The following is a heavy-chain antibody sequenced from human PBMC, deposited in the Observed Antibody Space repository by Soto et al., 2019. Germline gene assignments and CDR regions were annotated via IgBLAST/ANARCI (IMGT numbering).Heavy chain of an antibody. J-gene: IGHJ4*02. CDR3: AKQRKVTTAAGQMSFDA. Sequence: GESLKISCQASGYNFRHYYIAWVRQKPGRGLEWVGLIYPGDSDVRYSPSVQGQVTISVDRSTDTAYLQWNSLRASDSGTYYCAKQRKVTTAAGQMSFDARGQGTLVTVS. D-gene: IGHD6-13*01. CDR1: GYNFRHYY. CDR2: IYPGDSDV. V-gene: IGHV5-51*01.